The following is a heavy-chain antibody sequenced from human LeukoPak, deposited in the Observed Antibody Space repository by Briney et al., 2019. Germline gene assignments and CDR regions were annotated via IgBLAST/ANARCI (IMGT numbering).Heavy chain of an antibody. Sequence: GGSLRLSCAASGFTFSSYDMNWVRQAPGKGLEWVSSISSTSSYIYYADSVKGRFSISRDNAKNTLYLQMNSLRAEDTAVYYCTRSSESGYDYWGQGTLVTVSS. CDR3: TRSSESGYDY. D-gene: IGHD6-25*01. CDR2: ISSTSSYI. CDR1: GFTFSSYD. V-gene: IGHV3-21*01. J-gene: IGHJ4*02.